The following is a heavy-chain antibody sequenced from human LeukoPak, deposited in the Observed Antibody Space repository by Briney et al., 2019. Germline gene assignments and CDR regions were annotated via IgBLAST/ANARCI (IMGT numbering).Heavy chain of an antibody. CDR1: GFTFSSYA. Sequence: PGRSLRLSCAASGFTFSSYAMHWVRQAPGKGLEWVAVISYDGSNKYYADSVKGRFTISRDNAKNSLYLQMNSLRAEDTAVYYCARGGEPGNWFDPWGQGTLVTVSS. CDR3: ARGGEPGNWFDP. CDR2: ISYDGSNK. V-gene: IGHV3-30-3*01. D-gene: IGHD3-16*01. J-gene: IGHJ5*02.